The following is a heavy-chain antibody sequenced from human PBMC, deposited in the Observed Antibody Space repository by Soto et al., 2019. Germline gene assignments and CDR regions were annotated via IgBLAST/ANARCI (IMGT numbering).Heavy chain of an antibody. J-gene: IGHJ1*01. CDR3: PGDHGYEELAGGGGPFGC. V-gene: IGHV3-30-3*01. CDR2: ISYDGSNK. Sequence: GGSLRLSCAASGFTFSSYAMHWVRQAPGKGLEWVAVISYDGSNKYYADSVKGRFTISRDNSKNTLYLQMNSLRAEDTAVYYCPGDHGYEELAGGGGPFGCWSKDPLVTFS. CDR1: GFTFSSYA. D-gene: IGHD2-21*01.